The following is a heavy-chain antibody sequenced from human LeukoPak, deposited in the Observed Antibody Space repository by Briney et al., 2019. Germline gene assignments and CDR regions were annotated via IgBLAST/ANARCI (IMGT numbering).Heavy chain of an antibody. Sequence: PGRSLRLSCTASGFTFSSYGMHWVRQAPGKGLEWVAVIWYDGSNKYFADSVKGRFTISRDNSKNTLYLQMNSLRAEGTAVYYCAKEKLWFGELLLSMDVWGQGTTVTVPS. J-gene: IGHJ6*02. CDR3: AKEKLWFGELLLSMDV. D-gene: IGHD3-10*01. V-gene: IGHV3-33*06. CDR2: IWYDGSNK. CDR1: GFTFSSYG.